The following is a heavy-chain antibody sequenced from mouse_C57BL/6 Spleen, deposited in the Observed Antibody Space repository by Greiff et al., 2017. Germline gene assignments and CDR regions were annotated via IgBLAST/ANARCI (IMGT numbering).Heavy chain of an antibody. J-gene: IGHJ3*01. D-gene: IGHD3-2*02. CDR2: IYPRDGST. Sequence: QVQLQQSGPELVKPGASVKLSCKASGYTFTGYDINWVKQRPGQGLEWIGWIYPRDGSTKYNEKFKGKATLTVDTSSSTAYMELHSLTSEDSAVYFCARGTAQATFAYWGQGTLVTVSA. CDR1: GYTFTGYD. V-gene: IGHV1-85*01. CDR3: ARGTAQATFAY.